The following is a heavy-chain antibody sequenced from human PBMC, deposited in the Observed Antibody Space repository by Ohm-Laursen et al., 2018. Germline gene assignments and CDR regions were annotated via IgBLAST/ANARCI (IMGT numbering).Heavy chain of an antibody. CDR2: IHYTGST. CDR1: GGSISSYY. D-gene: IGHD6-13*01. J-gene: IGHJ4*02. V-gene: IGHV4-59*08. CDR3: AKHPTNFMYSSSWYFPN. Sequence: TLSLTCTVSGGSISSYYWSWIRQPPGKGLEWIGYIHYTGSTNYSPSLKSRVTISVDTSKNQFFLKLSSVTAADTAVYYCAKHPTNFMYSSSWYFPNWGQGTLVTVSS.